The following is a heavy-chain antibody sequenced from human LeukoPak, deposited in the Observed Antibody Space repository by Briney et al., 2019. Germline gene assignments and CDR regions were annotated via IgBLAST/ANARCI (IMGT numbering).Heavy chain of an antibody. CDR3: ARVLGGATTFFYYYYYMDV. Sequence: SETLSLTCTVSGGSISSSSYYWGWIRQPPGKGLEWIGSIYYSGSTYYNPSLKSRVTISVDTSKNQFSLKLSSVTAADTAVYYCARVLGGATTFFYYYYYMDVWGKGTTVTVSS. D-gene: IGHD1-26*01. CDR1: GGSISSSSYY. CDR2: IYYSGST. V-gene: IGHV4-39*07. J-gene: IGHJ6*03.